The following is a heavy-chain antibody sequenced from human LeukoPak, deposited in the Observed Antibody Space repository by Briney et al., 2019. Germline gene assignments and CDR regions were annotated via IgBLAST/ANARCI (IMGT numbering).Heavy chain of an antibody. V-gene: IGHV4-34*01. J-gene: IGHJ4*02. CDR1: GGSFSGYY. Sequence: SETLSLTCAVYGGSFSGYYWSWIRQPPGKGLEWIGEINHSGSTNYDPSLKRRVTMSVDTSKNQFSLKLSSVAAADTAVYYCAREKEALVYFDYWGQGTLVTVSS. CDR3: AREKEALVYFDY. CDR2: INHSGST.